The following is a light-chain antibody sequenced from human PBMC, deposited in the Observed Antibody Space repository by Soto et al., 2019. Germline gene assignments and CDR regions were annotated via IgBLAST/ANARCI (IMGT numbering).Light chain of an antibody. V-gene: IGLV2-8*01. Sequence: QSVLTQPPSASVSPGQSVTISCTGTSSDVGGYKYVSWYQQHPPIAPTLMIFEVNKRPSGVPDRYSFSKSGNRATLTVSVIQAEDEDDSYYSSYAGDNNEGVFGTWTTLTVL. J-gene: IGLJ1*01. CDR3: SSYAGDNNEGV. CDR1: SSDVGGYKY. CDR2: EVN.